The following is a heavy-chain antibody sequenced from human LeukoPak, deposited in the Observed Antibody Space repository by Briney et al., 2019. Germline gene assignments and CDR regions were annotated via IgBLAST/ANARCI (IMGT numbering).Heavy chain of an antibody. CDR3: ARGPDYYFYMDV. V-gene: IGHV3-21*01. Sequence: TGGSLRLSCAASGFTFSSYSMNWVRQVPGKGLEWVSCISSSNSYIYYADSLKGRFTISRDNAKNSLYLQMNSLGAEDTAVYYCARGPDYYFYMDVWGKGTTVTVSS. CDR1: GFTFSSYS. CDR2: ISSSNSYI. J-gene: IGHJ6*03.